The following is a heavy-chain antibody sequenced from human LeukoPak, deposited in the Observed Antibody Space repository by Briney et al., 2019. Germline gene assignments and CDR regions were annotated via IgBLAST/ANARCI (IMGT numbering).Heavy chain of an antibody. Sequence: SETLSLTCTVSGGSISSYYWSWIRQPPGKGLEWIGYIYYSGSTNYNPSLKSRVTMSVDKSKNQFSLKLNSVTAADTAVYYCARDTTLGGYVTDAFDIWGQGTLVTVSS. D-gene: IGHD5-12*01. CDR2: IYYSGST. V-gene: IGHV4-59*12. J-gene: IGHJ3*02. CDR1: GGSISSYY. CDR3: ARDTTLGGYVTDAFDI.